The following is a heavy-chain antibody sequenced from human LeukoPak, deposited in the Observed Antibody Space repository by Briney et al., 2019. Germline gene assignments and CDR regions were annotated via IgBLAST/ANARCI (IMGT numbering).Heavy chain of an antibody. Sequence: GGSLRLSCAASGFTFSSYAMSWVRQAPGKGLEWVSTISGSGGNTYYADSVKGRFAISRDNSKNTLYLQMNSLRAEDTAVYYCAKGEYSSSSEFDYWGQGTLVTVSS. CDR3: AKGEYSSSSEFDY. V-gene: IGHV3-23*01. D-gene: IGHD6-6*01. J-gene: IGHJ4*02. CDR1: GFTFSSYA. CDR2: ISGSGGNT.